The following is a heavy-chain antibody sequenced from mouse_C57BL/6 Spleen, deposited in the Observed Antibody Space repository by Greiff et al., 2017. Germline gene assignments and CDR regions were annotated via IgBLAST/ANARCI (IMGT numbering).Heavy chain of an antibody. CDR1: GFTFSSYT. D-gene: IGHD1-1*01. Sequence: EVKLVESGGGLVKPGGSLKLSCAASGFTFSSYTMSWVRQTPEKRLEWVATISGGGGNTYYPDSVKGRFTISRDNAKNTLYLQMSRLRTEDTALYYCAAHYDGSSYWDFDVWGTGTTVTVSS. CDR2: ISGGGGNT. J-gene: IGHJ1*03. CDR3: AAHYDGSSYWDFDV. V-gene: IGHV5-9*01.